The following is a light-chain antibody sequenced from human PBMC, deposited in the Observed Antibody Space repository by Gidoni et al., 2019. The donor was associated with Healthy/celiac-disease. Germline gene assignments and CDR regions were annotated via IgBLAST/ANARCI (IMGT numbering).Light chain of an antibody. CDR3: QQSYSTLT. CDR2: AAS. Sequence: DIQMTQSPSSLSASVGDRATITCRSSQSISIYLNWYQQKTGKDPTHLIYAASSLQSGVPSRFSCSGSGTDFTLTMCSLQPEYFAPYYCQQSYSTLTFGGXTKVEIK. CDR1: QSISIY. V-gene: IGKV1-39*01. J-gene: IGKJ4*01.